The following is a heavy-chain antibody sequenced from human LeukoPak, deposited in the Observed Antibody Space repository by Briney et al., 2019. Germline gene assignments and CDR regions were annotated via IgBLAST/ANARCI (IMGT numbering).Heavy chain of an antibody. CDR2: ISYDGSHK. V-gene: IGHV3-30*03. D-gene: IGHD3-16*02. CDR1: GFTFSTYG. Sequence: GGSLRLSCAASGFTFSTYGMHWVRQAPGKGLEWVALISYDGSHKHSADSVKGRFTISRDNAKNSLYLQMNSLSAEDTAVYYCAREGSYYFDYWGQATLVTVSS. CDR3: AREGSYYFDY. J-gene: IGHJ4*02.